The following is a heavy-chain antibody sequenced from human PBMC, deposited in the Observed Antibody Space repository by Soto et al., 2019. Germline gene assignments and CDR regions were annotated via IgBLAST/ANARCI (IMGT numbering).Heavy chain of an antibody. J-gene: IGHJ5*02. Sequence: PGGSLRLSCAASGFSFSVYALHWVRQAPGKGLEWVAVISYDGSNKYYADSVKGRFTISRDNSKNTLYLQMNSLRAEDTAVYYCAKDTVAGFDPWGQGTQVTVS. CDR2: ISYDGSNK. CDR3: AKDTVAGFDP. D-gene: IGHD4-4*01. V-gene: IGHV3-30*04. CDR1: GFSFSVYA.